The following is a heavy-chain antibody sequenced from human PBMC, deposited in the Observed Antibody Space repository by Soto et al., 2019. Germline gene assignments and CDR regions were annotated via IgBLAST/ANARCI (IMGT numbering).Heavy chain of an antibody. J-gene: IGHJ5*02. Sequence: SETLSLTCTVSGGSISSSSYYWGWIRQPPGKGLEWIGSIYYSGSTYYNPSLKSRVTISVDTSKNQFSLKLSSVTAADTAVYYCARVGTIAIWGPNYGWFDPWGQGTLVTVSS. D-gene: IGHD1-26*01. CDR2: IYYSGST. CDR1: GGSISSSSYY. V-gene: IGHV4-39*01. CDR3: ARVGTIAIWGPNYGWFDP.